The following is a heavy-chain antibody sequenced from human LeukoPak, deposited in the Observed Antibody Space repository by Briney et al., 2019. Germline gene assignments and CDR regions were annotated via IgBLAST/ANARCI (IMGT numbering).Heavy chain of an antibody. Sequence: ASVKVSCKASGYTFTGHYMRWVRQAPGQGLEWMGWINPNSGDTNYAQKFQGRVTMTRATSISTAYMELSRLSFDDTAVYYCAREAVTRGIIITNFDYWGQGTLVTVSS. CDR1: GYTFTGHY. D-gene: IGHD3-10*01. CDR3: AREAVTRGIIITNFDY. J-gene: IGHJ4*02. CDR2: INPNSGDT. V-gene: IGHV1-2*02.